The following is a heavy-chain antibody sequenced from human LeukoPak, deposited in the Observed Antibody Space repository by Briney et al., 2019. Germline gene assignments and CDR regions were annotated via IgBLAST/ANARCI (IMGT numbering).Heavy chain of an antibody. D-gene: IGHD4-17*01. CDR2: ITGGGRT. CDR1: GFTFNNYA. Sequence: GGSLRLSCAASGFTFNNYAMMWVRQAQGQGLEWVSAITGGGRTYYADSVKGRFTISRDNSKNTLYLQMNSLRAEDTALYFCARDPNGDYIGAFDFLGQGTVVTVSS. CDR3: ARDPNGDYIGAFDF. J-gene: IGHJ3*01. V-gene: IGHV3-23*01.